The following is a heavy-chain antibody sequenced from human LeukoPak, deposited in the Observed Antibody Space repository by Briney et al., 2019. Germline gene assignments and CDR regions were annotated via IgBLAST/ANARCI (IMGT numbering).Heavy chain of an antibody. V-gene: IGHV1-2*02. D-gene: IGHD1-26*01. CDR2: INPNSGGT. J-gene: IGHJ4*02. Sequence: GASVKVSCKASGYTFTGYYMHWVRQAPGQGLEWMGWINPNSGGTNYAQKFQGRVTMTRDTSISTAYMELSRLRSDDTAVYYCASLMTSNPPWDGYWGQGTLVTVSS. CDR3: ASLMTSNPPWDGY. CDR1: GYTFTGYY.